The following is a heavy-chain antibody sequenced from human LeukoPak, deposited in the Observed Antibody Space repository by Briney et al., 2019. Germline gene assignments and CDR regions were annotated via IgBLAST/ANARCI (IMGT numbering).Heavy chain of an antibody. CDR2: VNRDGSET. CDR1: GFALSSHW. Sequence: GGSLRLSCAASGFALSSHWMTWVRQVPGRGPEWVANVNRDGSETYYLDSVKGRFAVSKDNAKNSLYLQMNSLRAEDTALYHCARNNGMDVWGQGTTVIVSS. CDR3: ARNNGMDV. V-gene: IGHV3-7*03. J-gene: IGHJ6*02.